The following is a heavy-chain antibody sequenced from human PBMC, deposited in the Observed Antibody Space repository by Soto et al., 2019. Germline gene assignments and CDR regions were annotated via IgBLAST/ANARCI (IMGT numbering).Heavy chain of an antibody. CDR2: ISGGSRTI. J-gene: IGHJ4*02. CDR1: GFTFSTYS. Sequence: EVQLVESGGGLLQPGGSLRLSCAVSGFTFSTYSMNWVRQAPGKGLEWVSYISGGSRTIFYADSVKGRFTISRDNAKNSLYLQMNSLRAEDTAVYYCAREGTMVPGVLIDIWGQGTLVTVSS. V-gene: IGHV3-48*01. D-gene: IGHD3-10*01. CDR3: AREGTMVPGVLIDI.